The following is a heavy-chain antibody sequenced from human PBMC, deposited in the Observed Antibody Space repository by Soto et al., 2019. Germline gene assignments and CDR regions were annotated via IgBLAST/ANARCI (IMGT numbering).Heavy chain of an antibody. V-gene: IGHV1-18*01. CDR3: ARDFSYDYVWGSYRPRGDY. D-gene: IGHD3-16*02. J-gene: IGHJ4*02. Sequence: QVPLVQSGAEVKKPGASVKVSCKASGYTFTSYGISWARQAPGQGLEWMGWISAYNGNTNYAQKLQGRVTMTTDTSTSTAYMELRSLRSDDTAVYYCARDFSYDYVWGSYRPRGDYWGQGTLVTVSS. CDR2: ISAYNGNT. CDR1: GYTFTSYG.